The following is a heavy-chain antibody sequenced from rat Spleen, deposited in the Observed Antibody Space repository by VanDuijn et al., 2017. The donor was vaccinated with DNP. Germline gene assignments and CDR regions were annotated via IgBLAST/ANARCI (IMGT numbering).Heavy chain of an antibody. D-gene: IGHD1-11*01. CDR2: IIYDGSAT. CDR3: VARIYGGFSF. J-gene: IGHJ2*01. V-gene: IGHV5-29*01. Sequence: EVQLVESGGGLVQPGRSLKLSCAASGFTFSNYDMAWVRQAPTKGLEWVGTIIYDGSATFYRDSLKGRFTISRDNTKNTLHLQMDNLGSDDTATYYCVARIYGGFSFWGQGIMVTVSS. CDR1: GFTFSNYD.